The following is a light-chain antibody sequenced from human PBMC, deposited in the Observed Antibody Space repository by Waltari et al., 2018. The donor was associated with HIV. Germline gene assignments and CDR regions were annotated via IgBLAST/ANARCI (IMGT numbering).Light chain of an antibody. CDR1: KLGDKY. V-gene: IGLV3-1*01. Sequence: SYVVTQPPSVSVSPGQTANITCSGDKLGDKYAYWYQQRPGQSPVLVIYEDNKRPSGIPERFSGSNSGNAATLTISGTQAVDEADYYCQAWDDSIAIFGGGTKLTVL. J-gene: IGLJ2*01. CDR3: QAWDDSIAI. CDR2: EDN.